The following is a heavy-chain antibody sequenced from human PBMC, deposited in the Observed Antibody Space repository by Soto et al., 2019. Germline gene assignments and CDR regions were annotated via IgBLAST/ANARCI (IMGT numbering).Heavy chain of an antibody. CDR3: ARDGPYDYVWGRKTPVYFDY. CDR2: IWYDGSNK. D-gene: IGHD3-16*01. Sequence: QVQLVESGGGVVQPGRSLRLSCAASGFTFSSYGMHWVRQAPGKGLEWVAVIWYDGSNKYYADSVKGRFTISRDNSKNTLYLQMNSLRAEDTAVYYCARDGPYDYVWGRKTPVYFDYWGQGTLVTVSS. CDR1: GFTFSSYG. V-gene: IGHV3-33*01. J-gene: IGHJ4*02.